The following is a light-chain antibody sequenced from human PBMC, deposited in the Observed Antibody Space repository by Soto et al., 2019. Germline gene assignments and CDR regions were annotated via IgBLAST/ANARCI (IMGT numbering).Light chain of an antibody. CDR2: ASD. CDR1: SSNIGNYY. V-gene: IGLV1-51*01. J-gene: IGLJ1*01. CDR3: GSWDGSLNTYV. Sequence: QSVLTQPPSVSAAPGQTVTISCSGGSSNIGNYYVSWYQQLPGVAPKLLIFASDKRPSGIPDRFSGSQSGASGTLDITGLQTGDEADYYCGSWDGSLNTYVFGTGTNLTVL.